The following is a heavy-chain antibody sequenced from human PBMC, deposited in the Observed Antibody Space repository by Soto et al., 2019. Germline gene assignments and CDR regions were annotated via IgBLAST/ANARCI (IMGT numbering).Heavy chain of an antibody. V-gene: IGHV3-30-3*01. CDR3: ARVGGYGDSYYYYGMDV. Sequence: GGSLRLSCAASGFTFSSYAMHWVRQAPGKGLEWVAVISYDGSNKYYADSVKGRFTISRDNSKNTLYLQMNSLRAEDTAVYYCARVGGYGDSYYYYGMDVWGQGTTVTVSS. CDR2: ISYDGSNK. CDR1: GFTFSSYA. J-gene: IGHJ6*01. D-gene: IGHD4-17*01.